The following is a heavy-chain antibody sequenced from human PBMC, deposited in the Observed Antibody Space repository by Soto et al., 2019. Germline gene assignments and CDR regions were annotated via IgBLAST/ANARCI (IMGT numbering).Heavy chain of an antibody. J-gene: IGHJ5*02. CDR1: GYTFTSYG. Sequence: ASVKVSCTASGYTFTSYGISWVRQAPGQGLEWMGWISAYNGNTNYAQKLQGRVTMTTDTSTSTAYMELRSLRSDDTAVYYCARDSSSWYVGWFDPWGQGTLVTVSS. CDR3: ARDSSSWYVGWFDP. D-gene: IGHD6-13*01. CDR2: ISAYNGNT. V-gene: IGHV1-18*01.